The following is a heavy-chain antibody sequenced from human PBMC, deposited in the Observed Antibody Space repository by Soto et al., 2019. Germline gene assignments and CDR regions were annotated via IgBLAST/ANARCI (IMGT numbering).Heavy chain of an antibody. Sequence: RGESLNISCKGSGYSFTSYWIGWVRQMPGKGLEWMGIIYPGDSDTRYSPSFQGQVTISADKSISTAYLQWSSLKASDTAMYYCASAGGYCSSTSCYYYGMDVWGQGTTVTVSS. V-gene: IGHV5-51*01. CDR3: ASAGGYCSSTSCYYYGMDV. J-gene: IGHJ6*02. CDR1: GYSFTSYW. D-gene: IGHD2-2*03. CDR2: IYPGDSDT.